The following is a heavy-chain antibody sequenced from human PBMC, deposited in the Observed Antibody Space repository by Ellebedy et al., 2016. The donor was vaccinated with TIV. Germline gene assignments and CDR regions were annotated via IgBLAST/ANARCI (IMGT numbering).Heavy chain of an antibody. J-gene: IGHJ6*02. D-gene: IGHD1-26*01. CDR1: GFTFSSYA. CDR3: AKDKVFGDSKWEIDV. V-gene: IGHV3-23*01. Sequence: PGGSLRLSCAASGFTFSSYAMSRVRQAPGKGLEWVSTISHTGSRTYYADSVEGRFTISRDNSKNTLYLQMNSLRAEDTAVYYCAKDKVFGDSKWEIDVWGQGITVTVSS. CDR2: ISHTGSRT.